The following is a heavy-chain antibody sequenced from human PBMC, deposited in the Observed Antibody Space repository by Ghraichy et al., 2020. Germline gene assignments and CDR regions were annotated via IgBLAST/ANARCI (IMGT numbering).Heavy chain of an antibody. D-gene: IGHD4-17*01. J-gene: IGHJ4*02. CDR3: ARGGLRGFDY. V-gene: IGHV4-31*03. CDR2: IYYSGST. Sequence: SETLSLTCTVSGGSISSGGYYWSWIRQHPGKGLEWIGYIYYSGSTYYNPSLKSRVTISVDTSKNQFSLKLSSVTAADTAVYYCARGGLRGFDYWGQGTLVTVSS. CDR1: GGSISSGGYY.